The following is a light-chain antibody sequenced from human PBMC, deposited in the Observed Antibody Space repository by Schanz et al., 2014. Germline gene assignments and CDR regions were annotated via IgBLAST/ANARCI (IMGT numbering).Light chain of an antibody. CDR1: SSDVGGYNY. J-gene: IGLJ1*01. Sequence: QSVLTQPASVSGSPGQSITISCTGTSSDVGGYNYVSWYQQHPGKAPKLMIYDVSNRPSGVSNRFSGSKSGNTASLTISGLQAEDEADYYCAAWDDSLDAYVFGSGTKLTVL. V-gene: IGLV2-14*01. CDR2: DVS. CDR3: AAWDDSLDAYV.